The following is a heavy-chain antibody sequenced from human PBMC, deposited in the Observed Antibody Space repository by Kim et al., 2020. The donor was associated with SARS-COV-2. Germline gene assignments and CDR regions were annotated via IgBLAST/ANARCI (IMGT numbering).Heavy chain of an antibody. V-gene: IGHV3-74*01. CDR3: TRGYTYRDY. CDR2: INADGTKT. Sequence: GGSLRLSCAASGFIFSNSWMHWVRQAPRKGLVWVSRINADGTKTNYADSVKGRFTISRDNAKNTLYLQMNSLRDEDTAVYYCTRGYTYRDYGGQGTLVTVS. CDR1: GFIFSNSW. J-gene: IGHJ4*02. D-gene: IGHD5-18*01.